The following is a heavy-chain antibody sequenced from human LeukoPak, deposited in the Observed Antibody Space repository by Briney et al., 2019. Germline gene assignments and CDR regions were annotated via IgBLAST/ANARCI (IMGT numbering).Heavy chain of an antibody. V-gene: IGHV3-48*01. Sequence: GGSLRLSCAASGFTFSSYSMTWVRQAPGKGLEWVSYISSSSSTIYYADSVKGRFTISRDNAKNSLYLQMNSLRAEDTAVYYCARDRTPTVSISPAYGMDVWGQGTTVTVSS. CDR2: ISSSSSTI. D-gene: IGHD2-2*01. CDR3: ARDRTPTVSISPAYGMDV. J-gene: IGHJ6*02. CDR1: GFTFSSYS.